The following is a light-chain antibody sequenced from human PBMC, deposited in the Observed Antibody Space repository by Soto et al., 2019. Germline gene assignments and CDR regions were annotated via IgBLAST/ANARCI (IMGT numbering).Light chain of an antibody. CDR1: QSVDTTF. CDR2: GAS. CDR3: QQYMSSVT. V-gene: IGKV3-20*01. Sequence: EIVLTQSPGSLSLSPGQRATLSCRASQSVDTTFFAWYQKKPGQAPRLLIYGASKRATGIPDRFSGSGSGTDFTLINSRLEPEEFAVYYCQQYMSSVTFGQGTKVEIK. J-gene: IGKJ1*01.